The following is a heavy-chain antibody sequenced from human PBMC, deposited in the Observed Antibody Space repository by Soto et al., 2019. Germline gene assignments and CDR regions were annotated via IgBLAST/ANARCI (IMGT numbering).Heavy chain of an antibody. J-gene: IGHJ6*02. V-gene: IGHV5-51*01. Sequence: GESLKISCKGSGYSFTDYWIAWVRQTPGKGLEWKGIIYPGDSDIRYSPSFQGQVTISAEKSITTAYVQWSSLKASDTAMYYCARHLRPYGMDVWGLGTTVTVSS. CDR2: IYPGDSDI. CDR3: ARHLRPYGMDV. CDR1: GYSFTDYW.